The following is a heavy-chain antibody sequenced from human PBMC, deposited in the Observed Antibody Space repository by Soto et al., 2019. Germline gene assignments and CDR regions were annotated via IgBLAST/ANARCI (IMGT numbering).Heavy chain of an antibody. Sequence: QVQLVQSGAEVKKPGSSVRDSCKASGDTFTGHSISWVRQAPAQGLEWLGVITPMLGTTNYSPKFQGRVTITADDSASTALLDLTSLKSDDTAVYYCARLRLEPEGANLPLMCGLDVWGQGTTVSVSS. J-gene: IGHJ6*02. CDR3: ARLRLEPEGANLPLMCGLDV. CDR1: GDTFTGHS. D-gene: IGHD1-26*01. CDR2: ITPMLGTT. V-gene: IGHV1-69*01.